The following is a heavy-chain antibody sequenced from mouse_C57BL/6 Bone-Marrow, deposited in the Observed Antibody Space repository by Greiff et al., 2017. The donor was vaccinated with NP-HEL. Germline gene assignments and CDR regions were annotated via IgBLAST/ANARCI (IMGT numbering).Heavy chain of an antibody. V-gene: IGHV1-69*01. Sequence: QVQLQQSGAELVMPGASVKLSCKASGYTFTSYWMHWVKQRPGQGLEWIGEIDPSDSYTNYNQKFKGKSTLTVDKSSSTAYMQLSSLTSEDSAVYYCARGGGRYWYFDVWGTGTTVTVSS. CDR1: GYTFTSYW. CDR3: ARGGGRYWYFDV. J-gene: IGHJ1*03. D-gene: IGHD1-1*01. CDR2: IDPSDSYT.